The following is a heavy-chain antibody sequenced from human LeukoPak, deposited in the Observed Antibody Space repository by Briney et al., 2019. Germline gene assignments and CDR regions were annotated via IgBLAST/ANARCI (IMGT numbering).Heavy chain of an antibody. CDR2: ISGSGGST. CDR3: AKDGVVTITFDY. Sequence: PGGSLRLSCTASGFTFSSYAMSWVRQAPGKGLEWVSVISGSGGSTYYGDSVKGRFTISRDNSKNTLCLQMNSLRAEDTAVYYCAKDGVVTITFDYWGQGTLVTVSS. V-gene: IGHV3-23*01. J-gene: IGHJ4*02. D-gene: IGHD3-16*01. CDR1: GFTFSSYA.